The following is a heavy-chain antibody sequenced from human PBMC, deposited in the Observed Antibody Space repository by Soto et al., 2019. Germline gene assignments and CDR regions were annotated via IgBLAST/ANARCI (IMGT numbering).Heavy chain of an antibody. CDR1: GASIRVYY. J-gene: IGHJ6*02. Sequence: SETLSLTFTVSGASIRVYYWSWIRQPPGEGLEWIGYIYYSGSTSYNPSLKSRVTISLDMSKNQFFLKLSSVTAADPAVYYCARVETTETYDARYFNGMDVWGPGTTLTVSS. D-gene: IGHD4-17*01. CDR2: IYYSGST. CDR3: ARVETTETYDARYFNGMDV. V-gene: IGHV4-59*01.